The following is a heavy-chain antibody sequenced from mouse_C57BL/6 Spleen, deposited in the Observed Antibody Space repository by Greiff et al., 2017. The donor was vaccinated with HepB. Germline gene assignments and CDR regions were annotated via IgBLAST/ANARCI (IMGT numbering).Heavy chain of an antibody. CDR3: ARRSNYGWWYFDV. J-gene: IGHJ1*03. CDR2: IDPSDSYT. CDR1: GYTFTSYW. Sequence: QVQLQQPGAELVKPGASVKLSCKASGYTFTSYWMQWVKQRPGQGLEWIGEIDPSDSYTNYNQKFKGKATLTVDTSSSTAYMQLSSLTSEDSAVYYCARRSNYGWWYFDVWGTGTTVTVSS. D-gene: IGHD1-2*01. V-gene: IGHV1-50*01.